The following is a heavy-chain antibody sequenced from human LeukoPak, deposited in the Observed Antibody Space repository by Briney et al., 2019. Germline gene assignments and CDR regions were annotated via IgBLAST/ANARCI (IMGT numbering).Heavy chain of an antibody. CDR1: GGSISSNTYF. Sequence: SETLSLTCTVSGGSISSNTYFWGWIRRPPGKGLEWIGSIRYSGSTYYNPSLKSRVTISVDTSKNQFSLNLSSLTAADTAVYYCATSDTVSTYNWFDPWGQGTLVTVS. V-gene: IGHV4-39*01. D-gene: IGHD5/OR15-5a*01. J-gene: IGHJ5*02. CDR3: ATSDTVSTYNWFDP. CDR2: IRYSGST.